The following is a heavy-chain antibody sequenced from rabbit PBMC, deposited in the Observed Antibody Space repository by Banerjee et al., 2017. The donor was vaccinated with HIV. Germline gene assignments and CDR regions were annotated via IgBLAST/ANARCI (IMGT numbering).Heavy chain of an antibody. J-gene: IGHJ6*01. CDR1: RFSFSDIYV. Sequence: QSLEESGGDLVKPGASLTLTCTASRFSFSDIYVMCWVRQAPGKGLEWIGCINPDSGSAYYASWAKGRFTISTTSSTTVTLQMTSLTAADTATYFCARGGYAGYAGYGYAIYGMDLWGPGTLVT. CDR2: INPDSGSA. D-gene: IGHD6-1*01. CDR3: ARGGYAGYAGYGYAIYGMDL. V-gene: IGHV1S40*01.